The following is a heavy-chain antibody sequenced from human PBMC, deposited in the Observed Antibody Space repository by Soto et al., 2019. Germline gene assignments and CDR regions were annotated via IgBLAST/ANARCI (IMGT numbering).Heavy chain of an antibody. J-gene: IGHJ6*02. Sequence: QVQLVQSGAEVKKPGSSVKVSCKASGGTFSSYAISWVRQAPGQGLEWMGGIIPIFGTANYAQKFQGRVTITADESTGTAYMELSSLRSEVTAVYYCARISEPSCPTCYYYDGMDVWVQGTTVTVSS. CDR3: ARISEPSCPTCYYYDGMDV. D-gene: IGHD2-2*01. CDR2: IIPIFGTA. V-gene: IGHV1-69*01. CDR1: GGTFSSYA.